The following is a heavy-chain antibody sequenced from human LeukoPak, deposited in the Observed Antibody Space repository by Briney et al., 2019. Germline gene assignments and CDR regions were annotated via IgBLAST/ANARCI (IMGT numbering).Heavy chain of an antibody. J-gene: IGHJ4*02. CDR2: TYHSGST. D-gene: IGHD6-13*01. Sequence: SQTLSLTCTVSGGSISSGGYYWSWIRQPPGKGLEWIGYTYHSGSTYYNPSLKSRVTISVDRSKNQFSLKLSSVTAADTAVYYCARGVRAGIAAAGTLDYWGQGTLVTVSS. CDR1: GGSISSGGYY. V-gene: IGHV4-30-2*01. CDR3: ARGVRAGIAAAGTLDY.